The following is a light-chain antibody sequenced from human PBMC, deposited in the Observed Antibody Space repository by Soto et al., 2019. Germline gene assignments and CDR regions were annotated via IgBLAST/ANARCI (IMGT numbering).Light chain of an antibody. V-gene: IGKV3-15*01. J-gene: IGKJ2*01. CDR3: QQYNNWPRV. CDR2: GAS. CDR1: QSINSN. Sequence: EIVMSQSLATLSVSPGERATLSCRASQSINSNLAWYQQKPGQAPRLLIYGASTRATGIPARFSGSGSGTEFTLTISSLQSEDFAVYYCQQYNNWPRVFGQGSKVDIK.